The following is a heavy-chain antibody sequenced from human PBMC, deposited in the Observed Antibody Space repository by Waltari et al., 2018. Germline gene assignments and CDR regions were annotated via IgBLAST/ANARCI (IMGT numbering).Heavy chain of an antibody. CDR1: GGSFSGYY. J-gene: IGHJ6*02. V-gene: IGHV4-34*01. Sequence: QVQLQQWGAGLLKPSETLSLTCAVYGGSFSGYYWSWIRQPPGKGLEGIGEINHSGSTNYTPSLKSRGTIAVDTSKNQFSLKLSSVTAADTAVYYCARGERVDLTYYYYGMDVWGQGTTVTVSS. CDR2: INHSGST. D-gene: IGHD1-1*01. CDR3: ARGERVDLTYYYYGMDV.